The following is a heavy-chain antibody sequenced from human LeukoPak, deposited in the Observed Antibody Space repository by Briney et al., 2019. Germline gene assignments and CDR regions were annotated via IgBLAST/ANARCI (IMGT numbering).Heavy chain of an antibody. D-gene: IGHD4-17*01. Sequence: SGGSLRLSCAASGFTFSDHWMSWVRQAPGKGLEWLSSISSSSTYIYYADSLKGRFTISRDIAKNSLYLQMNSLRADDTAVYYCARTYGDYKDDALDIWGQGTMVTVSS. CDR1: GFTFSDHW. CDR2: ISSSSTYI. V-gene: IGHV3-21*01. CDR3: ARTYGDYKDDALDI. J-gene: IGHJ3*02.